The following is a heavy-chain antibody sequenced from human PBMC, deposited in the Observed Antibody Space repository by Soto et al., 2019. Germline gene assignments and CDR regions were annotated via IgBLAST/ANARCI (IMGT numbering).Heavy chain of an antibody. J-gene: IGHJ6*02. D-gene: IGHD6-13*01. V-gene: IGHV4-4*07. CDR1: GGSISSYY. CDR2: IYTSGST. Sequence: KPSETLSLTCTVSGGSISSYYWSWIRQPAGKGLEWIGRIYTSGSTNYNPSLKSRVTMSVDTSKNQFSLKLSSVTAADTAVYYCARDVSSSWYNYYYYYGMDVWGQGTMVTVSS. CDR3: ARDVSSSWYNYYYYYGMDV.